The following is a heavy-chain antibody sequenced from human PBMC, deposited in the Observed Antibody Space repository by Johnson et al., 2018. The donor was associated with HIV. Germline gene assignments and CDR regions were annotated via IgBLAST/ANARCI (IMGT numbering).Heavy chain of an antibody. Sequence: VQLVESGGGLVMPGGSLRPSCAPSGFTFTNAWMSCLLQAPGKGLVWIGRPQPKTECGSTVYVAPVNGTFPNSRADSITTVYLKMNSLKSADMAVYYSTTGDCSGGSCHAFDSWGQGKMVTVSS. D-gene: IGHD2-15*01. V-gene: IGHV3-15*01. CDR2: PQPKTECGST. CDR1: GFTFTNAW. CDR3: TTGDCSGGSCHAFDS. J-gene: IGHJ3*02.